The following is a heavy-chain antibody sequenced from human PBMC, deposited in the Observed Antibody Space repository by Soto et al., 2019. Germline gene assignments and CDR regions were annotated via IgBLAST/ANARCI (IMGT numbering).Heavy chain of an antibody. CDR1: GFTVSISY. Sequence: GGSLRLSCAGSGFTVSISYMTWVRQAPGKGLEWVSSIGGSGGRTYYADSVKGRFTISTANSKNTLYLQMNSLRAEDTAVYYCAKCVNYPVDWLEPWGQGTLVSVSS. CDR3: AKCVNYPVDWLEP. CDR2: IGGSGGRT. D-gene: IGHD1-7*01. J-gene: IGHJ5*02. V-gene: IGHV3-23*01.